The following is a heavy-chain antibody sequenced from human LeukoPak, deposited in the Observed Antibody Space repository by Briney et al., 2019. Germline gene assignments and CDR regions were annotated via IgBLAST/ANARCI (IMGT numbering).Heavy chain of an antibody. CDR3: AKGHGIAAAGPLDY. V-gene: IGHV3-21*04. D-gene: IGHD6-13*01. CDR2: ISSSSSYI. J-gene: IGHJ4*02. Sequence: GGSLRLSCAASGFTFSSYSMNWVRQAPGKGLEWVSSISSSSSYIYYADSVKGRFTISRDNAKNSLYLQMNRLRAEDTALYYCAKGHGIAAAGPLDYWGQGTLVTVPS. CDR1: GFTFSSYS.